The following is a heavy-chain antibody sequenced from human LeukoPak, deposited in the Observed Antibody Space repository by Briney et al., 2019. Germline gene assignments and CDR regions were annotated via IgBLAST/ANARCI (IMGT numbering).Heavy chain of an antibody. Sequence: SVKVSCKASGYTFTSYCLHWVRQAPGQGLEWMGGIIPIFGTANYAQKFQGRVTITADESTSTAYMELSSLRSEDTAGYYCASDSSSWYNVRDYWGQGTLVTVSS. CDR3: ASDSSSWYNVRDY. V-gene: IGHV1-69*13. CDR2: IIPIFGTA. D-gene: IGHD6-13*01. J-gene: IGHJ4*02. CDR1: GYTFTSYC.